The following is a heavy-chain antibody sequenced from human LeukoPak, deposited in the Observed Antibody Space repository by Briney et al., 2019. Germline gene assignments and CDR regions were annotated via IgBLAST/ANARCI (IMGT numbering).Heavy chain of an antibody. CDR3: ARILRYFDWLLDRDAFDI. CDR2: IYYSGST. D-gene: IGHD3-9*01. Sequence: PSETLSLTCTVPGGSISSSSYYWGWIRQPPGKGLEWIGSIYYSGSTYYNPSLKSRVTISVDTSKNQFSLKLSSVTAADTAVYYCARILRYFDWLLDRDAFDIWGQETMVTVSS. J-gene: IGHJ3*02. V-gene: IGHV4-39*01. CDR1: GGSISSSSYY.